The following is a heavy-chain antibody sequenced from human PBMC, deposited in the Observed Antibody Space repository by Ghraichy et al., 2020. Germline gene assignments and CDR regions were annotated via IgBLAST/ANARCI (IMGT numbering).Heavy chain of an antibody. CDR2: IYYSGST. J-gene: IGHJ4*02. CDR3: ARRYGSGSYEFDY. D-gene: IGHD3-10*01. Sequence: SETLSLTYTVSGGSISSSSYYWGWIRQPPGKGLEWIGSIYYSGSTYYNPSLKSRVTISVDTSKNQFSLKLSSVTAADTAVYYCARRYGSGSYEFDYWGQGTLVTVSS. V-gene: IGHV4-39*01. CDR1: GGSISSSSYY.